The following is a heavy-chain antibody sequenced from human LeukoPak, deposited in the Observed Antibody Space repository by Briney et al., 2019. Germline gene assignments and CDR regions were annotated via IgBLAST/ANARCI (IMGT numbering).Heavy chain of an antibody. CDR3: ASVEISDSSGYN. V-gene: IGHV1-2*06. J-gene: IGHJ4*02. Sequence: ASVKVSCKASGYTFTGYYMHWVRQAPGQGLEWMGRINPNSGGTNYAQKFPGRVTMTRDTSISTAYMELSRLRSDDTAVYYCASVEISDSSGYNWGQGTLVTVSS. CDR2: INPNSGGT. D-gene: IGHD3-22*01. CDR1: GYTFTGYY.